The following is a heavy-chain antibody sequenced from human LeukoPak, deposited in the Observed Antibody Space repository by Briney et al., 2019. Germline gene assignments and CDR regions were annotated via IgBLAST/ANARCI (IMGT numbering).Heavy chain of an antibody. CDR2: ISSNGGST. D-gene: IGHD4-17*01. CDR1: GFTFSSYA. Sequence: GGSLRLSCAASGFTFSSYAMHWVRQAPGKGLEYVSAISSNGGSTYYANSVKGRFTISRDNSKNTLYLQMGSLRAEDMAVYYCARGPRGRDYGDYVLVAIDYWGQGTLVTVSS. J-gene: IGHJ4*02. V-gene: IGHV3-64*01. CDR3: ARGPRGRDYGDYVLVAIDY.